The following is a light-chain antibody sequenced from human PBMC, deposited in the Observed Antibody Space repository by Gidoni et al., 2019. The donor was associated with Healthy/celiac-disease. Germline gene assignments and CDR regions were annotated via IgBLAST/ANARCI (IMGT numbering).Light chain of an antibody. CDR2: AAS. CDR1: QGISSY. CDR3: QQYYSYPRT. V-gene: IGKV1-8*01. J-gene: IGKJ3*01. Sequence: TGDRVTITCRASQGISSYLAWYQQKPGKAPKLLIYAASTLQSGVPSRFSGSGSGTDFTLTISCLQSEDFATYYCQQYYSYPRTFGPGTKVDIK.